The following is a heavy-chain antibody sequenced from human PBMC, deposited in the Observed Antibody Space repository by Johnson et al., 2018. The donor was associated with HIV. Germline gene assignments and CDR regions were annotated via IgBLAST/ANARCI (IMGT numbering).Heavy chain of an antibody. D-gene: IGHD3-3*01. Sequence: MQLVESGGGVVQPGGSQRLSCAASGFTFSSYGMHWVRQAPGKGLEWVALISYDGNNKYYVDSVKGRFTISRDNSKNTLYLQMNSLRSEDTAVYYCARVATFGVVISDAFDIWGQGTMVTVSS. V-gene: IGHV3-30*03. CDR1: GFTFSSYG. J-gene: IGHJ3*02. CDR2: ISYDGNNK. CDR3: ARVATFGVVISDAFDI.